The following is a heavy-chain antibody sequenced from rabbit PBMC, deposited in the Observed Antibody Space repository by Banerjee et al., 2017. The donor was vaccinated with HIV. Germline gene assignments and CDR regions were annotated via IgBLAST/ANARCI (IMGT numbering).Heavy chain of an antibody. V-gene: IGHV1S45*01. CDR3: ARDSNGGAVTFNS. CDR1: GFSFSRGYD. D-gene: IGHD1-1*01. J-gene: IGHJ4*01. CDR2: IYIGDGNT. Sequence: QEQLVESGGDLVKPGASLTLTCTASGFSFSRGYDMCWVRQAPGKGLEWIACIYIGDGNTYYASWAKGRFTISKTSSTTVTLQMTSLTAADTATYFCARDSNGGAVTFNSWGPGTL.